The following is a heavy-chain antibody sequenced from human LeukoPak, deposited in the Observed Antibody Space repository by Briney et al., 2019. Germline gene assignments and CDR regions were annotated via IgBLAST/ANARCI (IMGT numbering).Heavy chain of an antibody. V-gene: IGHV4-4*07. Sequence: SETLSLTCTVSGGSISSYYWSWLRQPAGKGLEWIGRIYTSGSTNYNPSLKSRVTMSVDTSKNQFSLKLSSVTAADTAVYYCARTGPLRFLEWPYYYYYMDVWGKGTTVTVSS. CDR3: ARTGPLRFLEWPYYYYYMDV. J-gene: IGHJ6*03. CDR1: GGSISSYY. CDR2: IYTSGST. D-gene: IGHD3-3*01.